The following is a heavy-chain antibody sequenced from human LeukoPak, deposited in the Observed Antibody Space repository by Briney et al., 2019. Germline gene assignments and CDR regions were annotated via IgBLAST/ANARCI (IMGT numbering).Heavy chain of an antibody. Sequence: PGGALRLSCAASGFTFSSYAMSWVRQAPGKGREGVSVISGRGGRPYYEDAVRGRFTISRDNSKNTLYLQMNSLRAADTAVYSCAKGADFWSGYYPYYFDYWGQGTLVTVSS. J-gene: IGHJ4*02. CDR2: ISGRGGRP. CDR1: GFTFSSYA. V-gene: IGHV3-23*01. CDR3: AKGADFWSGYYPYYFDY. D-gene: IGHD3-3*01.